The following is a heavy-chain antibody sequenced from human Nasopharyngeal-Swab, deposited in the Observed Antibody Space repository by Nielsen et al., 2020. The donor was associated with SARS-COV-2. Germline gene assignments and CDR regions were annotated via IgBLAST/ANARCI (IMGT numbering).Heavy chain of an antibody. Sequence: GGSLRLSCAASGFTFSSYGMHWVRQAPGKGLEWVAVISYDGSNKYYADSVKGRFTISRDNSKNTLYLQMNSLRAEDTAVYYCAKDGGYCSSTNCRYYYYYGMDVWGQGTTVTVSS. V-gene: IGHV3-30*18. J-gene: IGHJ6*02. CDR3: AKDGGYCSSTNCRYYYYYGMDV. CDR1: GFTFSSYG. CDR2: ISYDGSNK. D-gene: IGHD2-2*01.